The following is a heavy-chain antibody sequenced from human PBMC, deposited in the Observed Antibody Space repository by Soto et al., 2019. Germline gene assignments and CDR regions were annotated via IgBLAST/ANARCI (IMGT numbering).Heavy chain of an antibody. J-gene: IGHJ3*02. D-gene: IGHD3-9*01. CDR3: AAEGSYDILTGFYTPRSFDT. Sequence: KTSETLSLTCTVSGGSITRYYWSWIRQPPGKGLEWIGYIYYSGTTNYNPSLKSRVTISVDTSKNQFALTLRSVTATDTAVYYCAAEGSYDILTGFYTPRSFDTWGQGTMVTVSS. V-gene: IGHV4-59*01. CDR1: GGSITRYY. CDR2: IYYSGTT.